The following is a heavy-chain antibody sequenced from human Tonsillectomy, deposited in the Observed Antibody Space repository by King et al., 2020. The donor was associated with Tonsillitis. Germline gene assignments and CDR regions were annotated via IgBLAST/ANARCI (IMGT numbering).Heavy chain of an antibody. V-gene: IGHV3-11*05. CDR2: ISSSSSYT. CDR1: GFTFSDFY. D-gene: IGHD6-25*01. J-gene: IGHJ3*02. CDR3: ARVNMGSSGLDAFDS. Sequence: VQLVESGGGLVKPGGSLRLSCAASGFTFSDFYMSWVRQAPGKGLEWISYISSSSSYTNYADSERGRFSISRDNAKNSLYLQMNSLRADDTAVYYCARVNMGSSGLDAFDSWGQGTMVTVSS.